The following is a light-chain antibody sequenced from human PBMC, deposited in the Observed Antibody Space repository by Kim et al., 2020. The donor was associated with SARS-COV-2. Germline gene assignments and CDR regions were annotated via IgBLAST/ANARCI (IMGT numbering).Light chain of an antibody. CDR3: KSRDSRGTVV. CDR2: GKD. Sequence: SSELTQDPAVSVALGQTVRITCQGDSLRKYYATWYQQKARQAPVLVFYGKDKRTSGVPDRFSGSTSGDTASFTITGAQAAEEADYYCKSRDSRGTVVFGGGTKVTVL. V-gene: IGLV3-19*01. J-gene: IGLJ2*01. CDR1: SLRKYY.